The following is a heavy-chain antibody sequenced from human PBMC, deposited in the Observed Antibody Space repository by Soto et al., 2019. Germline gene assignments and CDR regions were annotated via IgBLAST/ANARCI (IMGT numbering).Heavy chain of an antibody. D-gene: IGHD2-2*01. CDR2: INAVNGNT. J-gene: IGHJ3*02. CDR3: AYQSPIVVVPAAKDAFDI. CDR1: GYTFTSYA. V-gene: IGHV1-3*01. Sequence: ASLKVSCKDSGYTFTSYAMHWVRQAPGQRLEWMGWINAVNGNTTYSQKFLGRVTITRGTSASTACMELSSLRSEDTAVYACAYQSPIVVVPAAKDAFDIWGKGTMVTVSS.